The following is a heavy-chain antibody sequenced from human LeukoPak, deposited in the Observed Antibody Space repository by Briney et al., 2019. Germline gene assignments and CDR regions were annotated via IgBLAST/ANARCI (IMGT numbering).Heavy chain of an antibody. D-gene: IGHD4-17*01. J-gene: IGHJ4*02. V-gene: IGHV3-23*01. CDR3: AKVHGDYVGYFDY. Sequence: GGSLRLSCAASGFTFSGCAMSWVRQAPGKGLEWVSAISGSGGSTFYADSVKGRFTISRDNSKSTLYLQMNSLRAEDTAVYYCAKVHGDYVGYFDYWGQGTLVTVSS. CDR1: GFTFSGCA. CDR2: ISGSGGST.